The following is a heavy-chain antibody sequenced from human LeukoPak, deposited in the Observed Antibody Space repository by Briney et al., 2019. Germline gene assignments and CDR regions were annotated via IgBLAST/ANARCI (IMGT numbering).Heavy chain of an antibody. Sequence: SETLSLTCAVYGGSFSGYYWSWIRQPPGKGLEWIGEINHSGSTNYNPSLKSRVTISVDASKNQFSLKLSSVAAADTAVYYCARELRDYGVFDIWGQGTMVTVSS. CDR2: INHSGST. V-gene: IGHV4-34*01. CDR3: ARELRDYGVFDI. CDR1: GGSFSGYY. J-gene: IGHJ3*02. D-gene: IGHD4-17*01.